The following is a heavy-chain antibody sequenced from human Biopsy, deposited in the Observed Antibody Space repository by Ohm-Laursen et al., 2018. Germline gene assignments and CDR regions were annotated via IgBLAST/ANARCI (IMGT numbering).Heavy chain of an antibody. D-gene: IGHD3-3*01. CDR1: GYTFISYD. CDR2: ISTYNDDT. Sequence: ASVKVSCKASGYTFISYDIDWVRQAPGQGLEWMGWISTYNDDTNIAQKFQGRVSMTTDTSTRTAYMELRSLRSGDTAIYFCARDPGYDFWSGSDPFDIWGRGTLVTVS. CDR3: ARDPGYDFWSGSDPFDI. V-gene: IGHV1-18*01. J-gene: IGHJ3*02.